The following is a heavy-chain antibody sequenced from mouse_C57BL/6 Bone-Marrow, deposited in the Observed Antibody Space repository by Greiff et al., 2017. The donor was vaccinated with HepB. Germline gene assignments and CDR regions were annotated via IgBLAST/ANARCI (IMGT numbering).Heavy chain of an antibody. CDR1: GYTFTSYW. V-gene: IGHV1-61*01. J-gene: IGHJ1*03. Sequence: QVQLQQPGAELVRPGSSVKLSCKASGYTFTSYWMDWVKQRPGQGLEWIGNIYPSDSETHYNQKFKDKATLTVDKSSSTAYMQLSSLTSDDSAVFYCARGGLLLQYFDVWGTGTTVTVSS. D-gene: IGHD1-1*01. CDR2: IYPSDSET. CDR3: ARGGLLLQYFDV.